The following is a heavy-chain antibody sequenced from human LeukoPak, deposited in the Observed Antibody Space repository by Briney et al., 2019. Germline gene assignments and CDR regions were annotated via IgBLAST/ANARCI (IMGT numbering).Heavy chain of an antibody. V-gene: IGHV3-7*01. D-gene: IGHD6-13*01. CDR2: IKQDESEK. CDR1: GFTFSTYW. J-gene: IGHJ4*02. Sequence: GGSLRLSCAASGFTFSTYWMSWVRQAPGKGLEWVANIKQDESEKYYVDSVKGRFTISRDISKNTLHLQMNSLRAEDTAVYYCAKVASIAAAGEFGSWGQGTLVTVSS. CDR3: AKVASIAAAGEFGS.